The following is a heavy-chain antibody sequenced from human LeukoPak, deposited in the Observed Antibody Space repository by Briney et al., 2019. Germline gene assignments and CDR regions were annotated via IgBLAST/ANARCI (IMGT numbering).Heavy chain of an antibody. V-gene: IGHV4-61*02. CDR2: IYTSGST. J-gene: IGHJ4*02. CDR3: ARVSILWFGESSLYYFDY. Sequence: SETLSLTCTVSGGSISSGSYYWSWIWQPAGKGLEWIGRIYTSGSTNYNPSLKSRVTISVDTSKNQFSLKLSSVTAADTAVYYCARVSILWFGESSLYYFDYWGQGTLVTVSS. CDR1: GGSISSGSYY. D-gene: IGHD3-10*01.